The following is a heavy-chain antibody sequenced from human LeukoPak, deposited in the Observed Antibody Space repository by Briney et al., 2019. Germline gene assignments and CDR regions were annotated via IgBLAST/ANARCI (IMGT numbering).Heavy chain of an antibody. CDR2: VSHSGST. Sequence: GSLRLSCAASGFTFSNAWMSWVRQSPGGGLEWIGEVSHSGSTNYNPSLRSRVTISVDKSKDKFSLTLTSLIAADTAVYYCARDRHTLTSAAPGGFDVWGQGTTVTVSS. J-gene: IGHJ6*02. CDR1: GFTFSNAW. D-gene: IGHD1-1*01. V-gene: IGHV4-4*02. CDR3: ARDRHTLTSAAPGGFDV.